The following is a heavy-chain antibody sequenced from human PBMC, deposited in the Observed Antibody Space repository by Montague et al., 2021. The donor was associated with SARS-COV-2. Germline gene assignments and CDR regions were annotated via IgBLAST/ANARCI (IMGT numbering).Heavy chain of an antibody. J-gene: IGHJ4*02. V-gene: IGHV4-34*01. Sequence: SETLSLTCAVYGESFSGFFWSWIRQPPGKGLEWIAEINDRGVTNYNYNPSLGSRVTISADTSKNQFSLKLRSATAADTAVYYCARWDPQTLTVISLRGKSANAYWGQGTLVTVSS. CDR1: GESFSGFF. CDR2: INDRGVTNY. CDR3: ARWDPQTLTVISLRGKSANAY. D-gene: IGHD4-11*01.